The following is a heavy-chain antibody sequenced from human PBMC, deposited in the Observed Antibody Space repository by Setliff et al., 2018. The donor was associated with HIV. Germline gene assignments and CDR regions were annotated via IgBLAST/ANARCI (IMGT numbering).Heavy chain of an antibody. J-gene: IGHJ5*02. V-gene: IGHV4-39*01. CDR3: ARTYYYGSGSSNWFDP. Sequence: PSETLSLTCTVSGGSISITTYYWGWIRQPPGKGLGWIGSIYYSGSTYYNPSLKSRVTISVDTSKNQFSLKLSSVTAADTAVYYCARTYYYGSGSSNWFDPWGQGTLVTVSS. D-gene: IGHD3-10*01. CDR2: IYYSGST. CDR1: GGSISITTYY.